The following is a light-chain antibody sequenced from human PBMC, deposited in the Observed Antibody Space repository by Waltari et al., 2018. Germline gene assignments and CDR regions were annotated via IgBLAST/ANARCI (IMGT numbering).Light chain of an antibody. J-gene: IGLJ3*02. Sequence: QSILTQPPSVSGDPGQKVTISCTGSSSNIGAGYDVHWYQQLPGAAPKLIIYGNNNRPSGVPDRFSGSKSGTSASMDITGLQTEDEADYYCQSYDSSLSDSGVFGGGTKVTVL. CDR2: GNN. V-gene: IGLV1-40*01. CDR1: SSNIGAGYD. CDR3: QSYDSSLSDSGV.